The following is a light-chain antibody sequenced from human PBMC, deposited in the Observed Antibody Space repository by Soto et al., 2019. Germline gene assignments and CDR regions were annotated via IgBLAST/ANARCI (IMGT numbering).Light chain of an antibody. J-gene: IGKJ3*01. Sequence: DIQMTQSPSSLSASVGDAVSLTCRASRSISNYLNWYQQKPGRAPKLLISGASSLQRGVPSRFSGSGSGTTFTLTITSLQPDDFAIYFCQQSYTAPYTFVPGTKVD. CDR1: RSISNY. V-gene: IGKV1-39*01. CDR2: GAS. CDR3: QQSYTAPYT.